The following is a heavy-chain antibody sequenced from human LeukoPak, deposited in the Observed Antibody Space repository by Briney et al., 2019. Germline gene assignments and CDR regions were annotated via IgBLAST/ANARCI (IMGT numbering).Heavy chain of an antibody. CDR3: ARVPGYSPSGFDY. Sequence: SETLSLTCAVSGGSISRTNWWSWVRQPPGKGLEWIGYIYYSGSTYYNPSLKSRVTISVDTSKNQFSLRLSSVTAADTAVYYCARVPGYSPSGFDYWGQGTLVTVSS. CDR1: GGSISRTNW. J-gene: IGHJ4*02. CDR2: IYYSGST. V-gene: IGHV4-4*02. D-gene: IGHD3-22*01.